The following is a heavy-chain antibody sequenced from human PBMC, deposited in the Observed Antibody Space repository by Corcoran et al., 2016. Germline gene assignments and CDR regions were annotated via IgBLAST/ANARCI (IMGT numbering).Heavy chain of an antibody. J-gene: IGHJ4*02. CDR1: GYTFTSYA. V-gene: IGHV1-3*01. Sequence: QVQLVQSGAEVKKPGASVKVSCKASGYTFTSYAMHWVRQAPGQRLEWMGWINAGNGNTKYSQKFQGRVTITRDTSASTAYMELSSLRSEDTAVYYCARDRRGVRGVTYDYWGQGTLVTVSS. CDR3: ARDRRGVRGVTYDY. CDR2: INAGNGNT. D-gene: IGHD3-10*01.